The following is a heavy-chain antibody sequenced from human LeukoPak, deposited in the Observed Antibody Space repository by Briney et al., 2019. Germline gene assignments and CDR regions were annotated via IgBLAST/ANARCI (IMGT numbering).Heavy chain of an antibody. V-gene: IGHV3-23*01. CDR2: TSGSSGST. J-gene: IGHJ4*02. Sequence: GGSLRLSCAASGVSFSSYAMSWVRQAPGKGLEWVSGTSGSSGSTYYADSVKGRFTISRDNSKNTLHLQMNSLRAEDTAVYYCAKDISQGYTYGFIEQDFWGQGTPVTVSS. D-gene: IGHD5-18*01. CDR1: GVSFSSYA. CDR3: AKDISQGYTYGFIEQDF.